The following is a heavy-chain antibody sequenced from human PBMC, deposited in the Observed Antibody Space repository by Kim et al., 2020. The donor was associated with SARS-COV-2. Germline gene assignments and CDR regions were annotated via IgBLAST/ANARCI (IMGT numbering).Heavy chain of an antibody. Sequence: SENLSLTCTVSGGSISSGDYYWSWIRQPPGKGLEWIGYIYYSDYSGSTYYNPSLKSRVTISVDTSKNEFSLKLNSVTAADTAVYYCARRGRTGTPDPYFYYGMDVWGQGTTVTVSS. D-gene: IGHD1-1*01. CDR1: GGSISSGDYY. J-gene: IGHJ6*02. CDR3: ARRGRTGTPDPYFYYGMDV. V-gene: IGHV4-30-4*01. CDR2: IYYSDYSGST.